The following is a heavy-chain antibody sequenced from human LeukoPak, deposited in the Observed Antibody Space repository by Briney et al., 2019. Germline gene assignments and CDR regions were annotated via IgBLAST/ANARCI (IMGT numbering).Heavy chain of an antibody. J-gene: IGHJ4*02. V-gene: IGHV4-34*01. CDR1: GGSFSGYY. CDR3: ASENYYGSGSYYIN. D-gene: IGHD3-10*01. CDR2: INHSGST. Sequence: SSETLSLTCAVYGGSFSGYYWSWIRQPPGKGLEWNGEINHSGSTNYNPSLKSRVTISVDTSKNQFSLKLSSVTAADTAVYYCASENYYGSGSYYINWGQGTLVTVSS.